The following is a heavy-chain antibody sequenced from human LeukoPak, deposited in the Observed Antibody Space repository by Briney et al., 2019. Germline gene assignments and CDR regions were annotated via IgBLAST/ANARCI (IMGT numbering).Heavy chain of an antibody. CDR1: GSSLSSGSYY. CDR2: ICTSGST. J-gene: IGHJ4*02. CDR3: ARGDGWYGGNSGHGGVLGY. V-gene: IGHV4-61*02. Sequence: SETLSLTCTVSGSSLSSGSYYWSWIRQPAGKGLEWIGRICTSGSTNYNLSLKSRDPISGDASKSQFSLKLSSVTAGDTAVYYCARGDGWYGGNSGHGGVLGYWGQGTLVTVSS. D-gene: IGHD4-23*01.